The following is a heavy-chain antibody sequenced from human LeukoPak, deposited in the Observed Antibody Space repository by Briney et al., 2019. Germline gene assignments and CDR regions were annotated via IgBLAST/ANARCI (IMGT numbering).Heavy chain of an antibody. Sequence: ASVKVSCKASGYTFTGYYMHWVRQAPGQGLEWMGWINPNSGGTNYAQKFQGRVTMTRDTSISTAYMELSRLRSDDTAVYYCAREQYGEYYFDYWGQGTLVTVSS. CDR3: AREQYGEYYFDY. V-gene: IGHV1-2*02. CDR2: INPNSGGT. J-gene: IGHJ4*02. D-gene: IGHD3-10*01. CDR1: GYTFTGYY.